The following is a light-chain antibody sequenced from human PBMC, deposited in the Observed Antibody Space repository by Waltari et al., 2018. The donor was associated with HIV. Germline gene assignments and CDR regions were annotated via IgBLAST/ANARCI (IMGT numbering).Light chain of an antibody. J-gene: IGKJ4*01. CDR3: QQYRSTPRT. CDR2: DAS. V-gene: IGKV3-20*01. CDR1: KSLSSTY. Sequence: EIVLTQSPGALSLSPGERATLSCRASKSLSSTYLAWYQQKPGQPPRLLMYDASTRATGIPDRFSGSGSGTDFTRTISRLEPEDFAVYYCQQYRSTPRTFGGGTRVQIK.